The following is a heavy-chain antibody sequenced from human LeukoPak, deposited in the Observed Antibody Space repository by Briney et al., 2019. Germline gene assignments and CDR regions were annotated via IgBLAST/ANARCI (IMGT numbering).Heavy chain of an antibody. D-gene: IGHD1-1*01. CDR2: IYYSGST. Sequence: GSLRLSCAASGFTFSSYAMSWIRQPPGKGLEWIGYIYYSGSTNYNPSLKSRVTISVDTSKNQFSLKLSSVTAADTAVYYCAREVQLERRPDAFDIWGQGTMVTVSS. V-gene: IGHV4-59*01. J-gene: IGHJ3*02. CDR1: GFTFSSYA. CDR3: AREVQLERRPDAFDI.